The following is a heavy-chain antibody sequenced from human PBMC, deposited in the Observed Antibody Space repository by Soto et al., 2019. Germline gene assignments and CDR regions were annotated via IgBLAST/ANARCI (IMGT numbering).Heavy chain of an antibody. D-gene: IGHD6-13*01. J-gene: IGHJ6*02. CDR1: GGTFSSYA. CDR2: IIPIFGTA. Sequence: QVQLVQSGAEVKKPGSSVKVSCKASGGTFSSYAISWVRQAPGQGLEWMGGIIPIFGTADYAQKFQGRVTITADESTSTAHMELGSLRSEDTAVYYCASLIAAAGPPHSPRYYYGMDVWGQGTTVTVSS. V-gene: IGHV1-69*12. CDR3: ASLIAAAGPPHSPRYYYGMDV.